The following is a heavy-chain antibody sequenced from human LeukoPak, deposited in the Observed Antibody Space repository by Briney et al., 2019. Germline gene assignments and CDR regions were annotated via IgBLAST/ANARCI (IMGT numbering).Heavy chain of an antibody. Sequence: GESLKISCKGSGSSFTSYWVGWVRQMPGKGLEWMGIIYPGDSDTRYSPSFQGQVTISADKSISTAYLQWSSLKASDTAMYYCASRSRGRYSSSWYYFDYWGQGTLVTVSS. CDR1: GSSFTSYW. J-gene: IGHJ4*02. CDR3: ASRSRGRYSSSWYYFDY. CDR2: IYPGDSDT. V-gene: IGHV5-51*01. D-gene: IGHD6-13*01.